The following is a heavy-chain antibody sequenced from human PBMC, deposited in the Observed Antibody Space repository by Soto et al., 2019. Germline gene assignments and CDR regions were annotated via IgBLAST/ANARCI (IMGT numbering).Heavy chain of an antibody. D-gene: IGHD2-21*01. J-gene: IGHJ6*02. CDR2: ISGSGGST. CDR3: AKGIAQSAYYYYGMDV. Sequence: PGGSLRLSCAASGFTFSSYAMSWVRQAPGKGLEWVSAISGSGGSTYYADSVKGRFTISRDNSKNTLYLQMNSLRAEDTAVYYCAKGIAQSAYYYYGMDVPGQGTTVTVSS. CDR1: GFTFSSYA. V-gene: IGHV3-23*01.